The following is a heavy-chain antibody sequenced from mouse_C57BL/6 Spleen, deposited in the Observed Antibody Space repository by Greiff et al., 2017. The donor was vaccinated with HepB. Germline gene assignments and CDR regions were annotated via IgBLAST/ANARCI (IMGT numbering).Heavy chain of an antibody. D-gene: IGHD3-3*01. CDR3: ARGDSGAMDY. CDR2: IYPGDGDT. CDR1: GYAFSSSW. Sequence: VKLMESGPELVKPGASVKISCKASGYAFSSSWMNWVKQRPGKGLEWIGRIYPGDGDTNYNGKFKGKATLTADKSSSTAYMQLSSLTSEDSAVYFCARGDSGAMDYWGQGTSVTVSS. J-gene: IGHJ4*01. V-gene: IGHV1-82*01.